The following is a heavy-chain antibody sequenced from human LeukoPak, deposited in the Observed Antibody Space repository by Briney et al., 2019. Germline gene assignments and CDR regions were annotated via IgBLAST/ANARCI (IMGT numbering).Heavy chain of an antibody. D-gene: IGHD3-9*01. CDR1: GGSFSGYY. CDR3: ARGPSITIFFDY. V-gene: IGHV4-34*01. J-gene: IGHJ4*02. CDR2: INHSGST. Sequence: PSETLSLTCAVYGGSFSGYYWSWIRQPPGKGLEWIGEINHSGSTNYNPSLKSRVTISVDTSKNQFSLKLSSVTAADTAVYYCARGPSITIFFDYWGQGTLVTVSS.